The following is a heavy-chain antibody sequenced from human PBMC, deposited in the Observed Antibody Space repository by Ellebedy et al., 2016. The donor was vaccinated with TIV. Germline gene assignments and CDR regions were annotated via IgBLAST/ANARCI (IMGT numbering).Heavy chain of an antibody. V-gene: IGHV6-1*01. J-gene: IGHJ4*02. D-gene: IGHD6-19*01. CDR1: GDSVSSNGAA. CDR3: ARDLGFGKQWLVAGFDY. CDR2: TYYRSKWYN. Sequence: SQTLSLTCAISGDSVSSNGAAWNWIRQSPSRGLEWLGRTYYRSKWYNDYAVSVKSRITINPDTSKNQFSLQLNSVTPEDTAVYYCARDLGFGKQWLVAGFDYWGQGTLVTVSS.